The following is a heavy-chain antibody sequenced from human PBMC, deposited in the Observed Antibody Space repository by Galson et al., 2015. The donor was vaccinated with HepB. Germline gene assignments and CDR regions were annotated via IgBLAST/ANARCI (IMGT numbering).Heavy chain of an antibody. CDR3: ARGQGQWLDVYYFNY. CDR2: INPKSGGT. Sequence: SVKVSCKAYGYTFSGYYMHWVRQAPGQGLGWMGWINPKSGGTNYAQKFQGWVTMTRDTSITTAYMELRRLRSDGTAIYYCARGQGQWLDVYYFNYWGQGTLATVSS. V-gene: IGHV1-2*04. J-gene: IGHJ4*02. CDR1: GYTFSGYY. D-gene: IGHD6-19*01.